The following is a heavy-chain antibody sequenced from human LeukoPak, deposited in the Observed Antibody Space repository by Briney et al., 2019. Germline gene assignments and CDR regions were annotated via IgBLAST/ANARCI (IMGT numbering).Heavy chain of an antibody. J-gene: IGHJ4*02. CDR3: ATTLRLGEQYYFDY. D-gene: IGHD3-16*01. V-gene: IGHV3-30*03. Sequence: PGGSLRLSCAASGFTFSSYGMHWVCQAPGKGLEWVAVISFDGSSKDYAQSVKGRFTISRDNSKNTLYLQMNSLRVEDTAVYYCATTLRLGEQYYFDYWGQGTLVTVSS. CDR2: ISFDGSSK. CDR1: GFTFSSYG.